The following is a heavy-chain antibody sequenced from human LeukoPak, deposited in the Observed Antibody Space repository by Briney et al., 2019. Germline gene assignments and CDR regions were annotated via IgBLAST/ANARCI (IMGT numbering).Heavy chain of an antibody. D-gene: IGHD4-17*01. Sequence: GGSLRLSCEASGFTFNTYGMHWVRQAPGKGLEWVAVIRLDGSNIYYADSVKGRFTISRDNSKNTLYLQVDSLRAEDTAVYYCAGDRGKGAYADYWGQGTLVTVSS. J-gene: IGHJ4*02. CDR3: AGDRGKGAYADY. CDR2: IRLDGSNI. CDR1: GFTFNTYG. V-gene: IGHV3-33*01.